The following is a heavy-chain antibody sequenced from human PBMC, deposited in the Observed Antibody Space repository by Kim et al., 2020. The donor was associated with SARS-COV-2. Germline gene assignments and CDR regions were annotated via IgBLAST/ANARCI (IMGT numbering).Heavy chain of an antibody. Sequence: EYAASVKGRLTISRDGSNSIAYLQMNSLKTEDTAVYYCYITMIVVAPFDYWGQGTLVTVSS. V-gene: IGHV3-49*01. J-gene: IGHJ4*02. D-gene: IGHD3-22*01. CDR3: YITMIVVAPFDY.